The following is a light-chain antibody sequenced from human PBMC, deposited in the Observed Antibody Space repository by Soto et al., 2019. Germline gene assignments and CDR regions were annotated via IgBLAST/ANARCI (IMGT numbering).Light chain of an antibody. V-gene: IGLV2-14*03. CDR1: SSDVGGYNY. CDR3: SSYTTSNTRQTV. J-gene: IGLJ1*01. Sequence: QYVLTQPASVSGSPGQSITISCTGTSSDVGGYNYVSWYQHHPGKAPKLMIYDVSNRPSGVSNRFSGSKSGNTASLTISGLQPEDEADYYCSSYTTSNTRQTVFGTGTKVT. CDR2: DVS.